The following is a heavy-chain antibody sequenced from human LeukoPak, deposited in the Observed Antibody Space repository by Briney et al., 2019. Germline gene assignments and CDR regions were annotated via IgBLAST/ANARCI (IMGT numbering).Heavy chain of an antibody. V-gene: IGHV3-21*01. CDR2: ISSSSSYI. CDR1: GFTFSSYS. Sequence: PGGSLRLSCAASGFTFSSYSMNWVRQAPGKGLEWVSSISSSSSYIYYADSVKGRFTISRDNAKNSLYLQMNSLRAEDTAVYYCARDTSELLLWFGELLYAFDIWGQGTMVTVSP. CDR3: ARDTSELLLWFGELLYAFDI. D-gene: IGHD3-10*01. J-gene: IGHJ3*02.